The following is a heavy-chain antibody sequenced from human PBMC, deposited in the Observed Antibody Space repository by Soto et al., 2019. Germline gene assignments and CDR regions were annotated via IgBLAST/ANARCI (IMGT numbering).Heavy chain of an antibody. V-gene: IGHV3-23*01. CDR2: ISGSGGST. J-gene: IGHJ2*01. CDR3: EKYYGDCWYFDL. D-gene: IGHD4-17*01. Sequence: EVQLLESGGGLVQPGGSLRLSCAASGFTFINYAMSWVRQAPGKGLEWVSAISGSGGSTYYAESVKGRFTISRDNTKNTLYLQMNSLRTDDTAVYDCEKYYGDCWYFDLWGRGTLVTVSS. CDR1: GFTFINYA.